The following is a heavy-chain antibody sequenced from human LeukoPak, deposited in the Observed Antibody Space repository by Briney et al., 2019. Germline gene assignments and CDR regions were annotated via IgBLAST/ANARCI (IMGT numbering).Heavy chain of an antibody. CDR1: GFTFSGYW. V-gene: IGHV3-7*04. J-gene: IGHJ5*02. CDR2: MNEDGSVK. Sequence: GGSLRLSCAASGFTFSGYWMSWVRQAPGKGLEWVANMNEDGSVKNYVVSVKSRFTISRDNAKSSLYLQMNSLRAEDTAIYYCAVDGGYNRFDPWGQGTLVTVPS. D-gene: IGHD3-16*01. CDR3: AVDGGYNRFDP.